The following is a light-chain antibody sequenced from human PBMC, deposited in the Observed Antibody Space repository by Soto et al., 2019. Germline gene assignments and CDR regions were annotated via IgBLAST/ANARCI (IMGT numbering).Light chain of an antibody. Sequence: QSALTQPASVSGSPGQSITISCTSYTFVSWYQHHPGKDPKLMIYERSDRPSGVSDRFLGSKSGNTASLTIYGIQAEDEDDYYCSSNGGDVVFGGGTKLTVL. V-gene: IGLV2-23*01. J-gene: IGLJ2*01. CDR2: ERS. CDR3: SSNGGDVV. CDR1: YTF.